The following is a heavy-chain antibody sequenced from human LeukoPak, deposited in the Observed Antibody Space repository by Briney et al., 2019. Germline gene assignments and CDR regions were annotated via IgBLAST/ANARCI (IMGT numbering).Heavy chain of an antibody. CDR2: IYYSGST. Sequence: SETLSLTCTVSGGSISSYYWSWIRQPPGKGLEWIGYIYYSGSTNYNPSLKSRVTISVDTSKNQFSLKLSSVTAADTAVYYCAGATDLRDGYINSDNWFDPWGQGTLVTVSS. V-gene: IGHV4-59*12. D-gene: IGHD5-24*01. J-gene: IGHJ5*02. CDR1: GGSISSYY. CDR3: AGATDLRDGYINSDNWFDP.